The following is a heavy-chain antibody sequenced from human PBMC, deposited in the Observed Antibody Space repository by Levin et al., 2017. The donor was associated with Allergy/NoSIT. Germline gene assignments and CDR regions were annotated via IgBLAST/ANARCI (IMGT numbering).Heavy chain of an antibody. CDR3: ARDNPTLGGGSVY. D-gene: IGHD2-15*01. J-gene: IGHJ4*02. V-gene: IGHV1-2*02. CDR1: GYTFTGYY. CDR2: INPNSGGT. Sequence: GESLKISCKASGYTFTGYYMHWVRQAPGQGLEWMGWINPNSGGTNYAQKFQGRVTMTRDTSISTAYMELSRLRSDDTAVYYCARDNPTLGGGSVYWGQGTLVTVSS.